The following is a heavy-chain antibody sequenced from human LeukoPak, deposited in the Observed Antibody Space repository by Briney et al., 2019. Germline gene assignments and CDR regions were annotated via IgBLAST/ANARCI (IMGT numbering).Heavy chain of an antibody. CDR1: GYSFGSYG. J-gene: IGHJ5*02. Sequence: GASVKVSCKASGYSFGSYGISWVRQAPGQGLECMGWISGYNDNPKYAQKFQGRVTMTRDTSTSTAYMDLRSLRTDDTAVYYCARDWYCSGGSCYDCFDPWGQGTLVTVSS. D-gene: IGHD2-15*01. CDR2: ISGYNDNP. CDR3: ARDWYCSGGSCYDCFDP. V-gene: IGHV1-18*01.